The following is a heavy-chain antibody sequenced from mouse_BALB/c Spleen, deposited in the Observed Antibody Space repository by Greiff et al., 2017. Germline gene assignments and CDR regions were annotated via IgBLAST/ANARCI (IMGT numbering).Heavy chain of an antibody. D-gene: IGHD2-5*01. CDR2: ISYSGST. J-gene: IGHJ4*01. V-gene: IGHV3-2*02. CDR3: SRKELKYSNYVCAMDY. CDR1: GYSITSDYA. Sequence: VQLKESGPGLVKPSQSLSLTCTVTGYSITSDYAWNWIRQFPGNKLEWMGYISYSGSTSYNPSLKSRISITRNTSKNQFFLQLNSVTTEDTATYYCSRKELKYSNYVCAMDYWGQGTSVTVSS.